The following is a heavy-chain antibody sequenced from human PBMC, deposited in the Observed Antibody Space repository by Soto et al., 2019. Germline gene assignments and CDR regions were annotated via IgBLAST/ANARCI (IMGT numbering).Heavy chain of an antibody. J-gene: IGHJ4*02. D-gene: IGHD2-2*01. V-gene: IGHV3-66*01. CDR1: GFTVSSNY. CDR2: IYSGGST. Sequence: GGSLRLSCAASGFTVSSNYMSWVRQAPGKGLEWVSVIYSGGSTYYADSGKGRFTISRDNSKNTLYLQMNSLRAEDTAVYYCARGGGYCSSTSHSCEGYFDYWGQGTLVTVSS. CDR3: ARGGGYCSSTSHSCEGYFDY.